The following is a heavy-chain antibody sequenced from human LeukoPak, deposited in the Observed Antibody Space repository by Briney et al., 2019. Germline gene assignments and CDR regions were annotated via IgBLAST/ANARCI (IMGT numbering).Heavy chain of an antibody. CDR1: GYTFTGYY. V-gene: IGHV1-2*02. D-gene: IGHD1-26*01. Sequence: ASVKVSCKASGYTFTGYYMHWVRQAPGQGLEWMGWINPNNGGTNYAQKFQGRVTMTRDTSISTAYMELSRLRSDDTAVYYWALPTIVGTTNYPWGQGALVTVSS. CDR2: INPNNGGT. CDR3: ALPTIVGTTNYP. J-gene: IGHJ5*02.